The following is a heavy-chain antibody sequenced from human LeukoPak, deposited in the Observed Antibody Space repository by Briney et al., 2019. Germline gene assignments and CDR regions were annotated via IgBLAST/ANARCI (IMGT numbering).Heavy chain of an antibody. CDR3: ASQIAYGEGIDY. V-gene: IGHV3-53*01. J-gene: IGHJ4*02. CDR2: IYSGGST. Sequence: GGSLRLACAAAGLTVSSNYISCVSQAPGDGLEWVSVIYSGGSTYYAESVKGRFTISRDNSKNTLYLQMNSLRAEDTAVYYCASQIAYGEGIDYWGQGTLVTVSS. D-gene: IGHD4-17*01. CDR1: GLTVSSNY.